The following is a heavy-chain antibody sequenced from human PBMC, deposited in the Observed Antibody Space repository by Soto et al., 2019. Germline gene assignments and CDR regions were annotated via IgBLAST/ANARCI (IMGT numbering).Heavy chain of an antibody. V-gene: IGHV3-43D*04. CDR1: GFTFDDYA. CDR2: ISWDGGST. CDR3: AKSSSGSRPYGMDV. J-gene: IGHJ6*02. Sequence: EVQLVESGGVVVQPGGSLRLSCAASGFTFDDYAMHWVRQAPGKGLEWVSLISWDGGSTYYADSVKGRFTISRDNSKNSLYLQMNSLRAEDTALYYCAKSSSGSRPYGMDVWGQGTTVTVSS. D-gene: IGHD3-22*01.